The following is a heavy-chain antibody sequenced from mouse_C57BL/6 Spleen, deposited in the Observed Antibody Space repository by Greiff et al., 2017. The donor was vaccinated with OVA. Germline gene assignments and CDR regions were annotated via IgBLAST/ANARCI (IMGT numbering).Heavy chain of an antibody. CDR3: ARWYYGSSYDPYWYCDV. D-gene: IGHD1-1*01. CDR1: GYTFTDYN. Sequence: EVQLQQSGPELVKPGASVKIPCKASGYTFTDYNMDWVKQSHGKSLEWIGDINPNNGGTIYNQKFKGKATLTVDKSSSTAYMELRSLTSEDTAVYYCARWYYGSSYDPYWYCDVWGTGTTVTVSS. CDR2: INPNNGGT. J-gene: IGHJ1*03. V-gene: IGHV1-18*01.